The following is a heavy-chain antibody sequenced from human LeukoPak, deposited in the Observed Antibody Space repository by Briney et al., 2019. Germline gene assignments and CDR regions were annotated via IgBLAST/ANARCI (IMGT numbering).Heavy chain of an antibody. V-gene: IGHV3-11*01. Sequence: GGSLRLACAASGFTFSKYAMRWVRQAPGKGLEWVSYISSSGSTIYYADSVKGRFTISRDNAKNSLYLHMNSLGAEDAAVYYCANNRYSSRWRGAFDVWGQGTMVTVSS. CDR3: ANNRYSSRWRGAFDV. D-gene: IGHD6-13*01. J-gene: IGHJ3*01. CDR1: GFTFSKYA. CDR2: ISSSGSTI.